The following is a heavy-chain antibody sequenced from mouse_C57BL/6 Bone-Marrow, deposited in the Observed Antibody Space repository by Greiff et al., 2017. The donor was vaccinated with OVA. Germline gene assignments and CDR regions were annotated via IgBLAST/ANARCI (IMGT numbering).Heavy chain of an antibody. CDR1: GFNIKDYY. J-gene: IGHJ1*03. Sequence: EVQLQQSGAELVKPGASVKLSCTASGFNIKDYYMHWVKQRTEQGLEWIGRIDPEDGETKYAPKFQGKATITADTSSNTAYLQLSSLTSEDTAVYYCATYKDEYFDVWGTGTTVTVSS. CDR3: ATYKDEYFDV. CDR2: IDPEDGET. V-gene: IGHV14-2*01. D-gene: IGHD1-3*01.